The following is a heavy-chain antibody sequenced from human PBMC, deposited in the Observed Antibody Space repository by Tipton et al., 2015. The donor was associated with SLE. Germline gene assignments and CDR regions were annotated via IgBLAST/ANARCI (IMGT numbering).Heavy chain of an antibody. J-gene: IGHJ4*02. Sequence: TLSLTCTVSGGSISSGSYSWSWIRQPAGKGLEWIGRIYTSGSTNYNPSLKSRVTITVDTSKNQFSLKLSSVTAADTAVYYCARGPGTIFGVAENYWGQGTLVTVSS. D-gene: IGHD3-3*01. V-gene: IGHV4-61*02. CDR2: IYTSGST. CDR3: ARGPGTIFGVAENY. CDR1: GGSISSGSYS.